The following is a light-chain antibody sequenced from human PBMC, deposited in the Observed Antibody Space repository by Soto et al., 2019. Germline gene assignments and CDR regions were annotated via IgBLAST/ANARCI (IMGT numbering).Light chain of an antibody. CDR3: QQRQYWPPIT. J-gene: IGKJ5*01. CDR1: QRVGIN. V-gene: IGKV3-11*01. Sequence: TQSPATLSWSPGETATLSCRASQRVGINLAWYQQKPGQAPRLLIYDASNRAAGIPARFSGSGSGADFTLTISSLEPEDFAIYYCQQRQYWPPITFGQGTRLEIK. CDR2: DAS.